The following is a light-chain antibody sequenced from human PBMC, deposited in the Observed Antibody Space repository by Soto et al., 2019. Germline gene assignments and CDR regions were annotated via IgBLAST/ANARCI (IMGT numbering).Light chain of an antibody. Sequence: EIVMTQSPATLSVSPGERATLSCRASQSISTELASYQQKTGQPSRLLIYSASTRATGVPAVFTGSGSGSESTLTISGLQSEDFAVYYCQQGHNGPLTFGQGTRLEI. V-gene: IGKV3-15*01. CDR1: QSISTE. CDR3: QQGHNGPLT. J-gene: IGKJ2*01. CDR2: SAS.